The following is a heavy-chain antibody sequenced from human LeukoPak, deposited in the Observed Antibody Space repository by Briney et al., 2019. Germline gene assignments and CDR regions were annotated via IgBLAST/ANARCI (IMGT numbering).Heavy chain of an antibody. V-gene: IGHV4-34*01. Sequence: SETLSLTCAVYGGSFSGYYWSWIRQSPGKELEWIGEINHSGNSNYSPSLKSRVTISVDTSNNQFSLKLSSVTAADTAVYYCARALYCSTTSCPPLGWFDPWGQGTLVTVSS. CDR3: ARALYCSTTSCPPLGWFDP. D-gene: IGHD2-2*01. J-gene: IGHJ5*02. CDR2: INHSGNS. CDR1: GGSFSGYY.